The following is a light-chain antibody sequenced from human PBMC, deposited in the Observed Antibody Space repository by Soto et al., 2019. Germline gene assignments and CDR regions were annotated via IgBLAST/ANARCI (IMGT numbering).Light chain of an antibody. CDR2: EGS. Sequence: QSALTQPASVSGSPGQSITISCTGTSSDVGSYNLVSWYQQHPGKAPKLKIYEGSKRPSGVSNRFSGSKSGNTASLTISGLQAEDEADYYFCSYAGSSTLVFGGGTKLTVL. V-gene: IGLV2-23*01. CDR3: CSYAGSSTLV. CDR1: SSDVGSYNL. J-gene: IGLJ2*01.